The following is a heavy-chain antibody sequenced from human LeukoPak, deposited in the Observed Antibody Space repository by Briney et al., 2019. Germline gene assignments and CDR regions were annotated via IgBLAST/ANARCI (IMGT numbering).Heavy chain of an antibody. V-gene: IGHV3-43*01. Sequence: HPGGSLRLSCAASGLTFDDYTMHWVRQAPGKGLEWVSLITWDGDSTYYADSVKGRFTISRDNSKNSLYLQMNSLRTEDTALYYCAKVYSSSWNELHYWGQGTLVTVSS. CDR2: ITWDGDST. CDR1: GLTFDDYT. D-gene: IGHD6-13*01. CDR3: AKVYSSSWNELHY. J-gene: IGHJ4*02.